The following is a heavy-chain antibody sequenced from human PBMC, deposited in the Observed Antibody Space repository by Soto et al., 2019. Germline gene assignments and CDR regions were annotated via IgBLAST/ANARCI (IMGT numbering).Heavy chain of an antibody. D-gene: IGHD5-18*01. Sequence: PSETLSLTCAVSGGSISSSNWWSWVRQPPGKGLEWIGEIYHSGSTNYNPSLRSRVTISVDTSKNQFSLKLNSVTAADTAVYYCAKGIGYSYGPPGYWGQGTLVTVSS. J-gene: IGHJ4*02. CDR3: AKGIGYSYGPPGY. V-gene: IGHV4-4*02. CDR1: GGSISSSNW. CDR2: IYHSGST.